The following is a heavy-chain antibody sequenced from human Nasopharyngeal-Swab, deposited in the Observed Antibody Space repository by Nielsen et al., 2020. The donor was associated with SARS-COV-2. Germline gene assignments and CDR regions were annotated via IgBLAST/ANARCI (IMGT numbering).Heavy chain of an antibody. V-gene: IGHV5-10-1*01. D-gene: IGHD6-13*01. CDR2: IDPSDSYT. CDR3: ARHKLSSSAFEN. J-gene: IGHJ3*02. CDR1: GYRFPSYW. Sequence: GESLKISCQGSGYRFPSYWISWVRQMPGKGLAWMGKIDPSDSYTNYSPSFQGHVTISTDKSISTAYLQWSSLEDSDTAVYYCARHKLSSSAFENWVQGTMVTVSS.